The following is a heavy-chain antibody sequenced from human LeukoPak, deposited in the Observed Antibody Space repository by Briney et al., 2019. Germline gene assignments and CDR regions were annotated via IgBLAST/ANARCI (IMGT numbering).Heavy chain of an antibody. CDR3: ARDILYSSSWTPGYFDL. V-gene: IGHV3-11*05. Sequence: KPGGSLRLSCAASGFTFSDYYMSWIRQAPGKGLEWVSYISSSSSYTYYADSVKGRFTISRDNAKNSLYLQMNSLRAEDTAVYYCARDILYSSSWTPGYFDLWGRGTLVTVSS. J-gene: IGHJ2*01. CDR1: GFTFSDYY. CDR2: ISSSSSYT. D-gene: IGHD6-13*01.